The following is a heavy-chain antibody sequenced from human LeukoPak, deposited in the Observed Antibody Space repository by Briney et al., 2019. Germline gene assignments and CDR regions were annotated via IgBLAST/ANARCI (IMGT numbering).Heavy chain of an antibody. J-gene: IGHJ4*02. Sequence: GGSLRLSCAASGFTFSNYGIHWVRQAPGKGLEWVSSISSSSYIYYADSVKGRFTISTDNAKNSLYLQMNSLRAEDTAVYYCAARRLYKVVVAAADGDYWGQGTLVTVSS. V-gene: IGHV3-21*01. D-gene: IGHD2-2*01. CDR1: GFTFSNYG. CDR3: AARRLYKVVVAAADGDY. CDR2: ISSSSYI.